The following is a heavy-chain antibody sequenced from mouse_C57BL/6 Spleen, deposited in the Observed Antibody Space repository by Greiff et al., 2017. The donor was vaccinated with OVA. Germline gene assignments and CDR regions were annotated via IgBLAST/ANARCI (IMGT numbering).Heavy chain of an antibody. CDR2: INYDGSST. V-gene: IGHV5-16*01. Sequence: DVKLVESEGGLVQPGSSMKLSCTASGFTFSDYYMAWVRQVPEKGLEWVANINYDGSSTYYLDSLKSRFIISRDNAKNILYLQMSSLKSEDTATYYCAREGNGYDWYFDVWGTGTTVTVSS. D-gene: IGHD2-2*01. CDR1: GFTFSDYY. CDR3: AREGNGYDWYFDV. J-gene: IGHJ1*03.